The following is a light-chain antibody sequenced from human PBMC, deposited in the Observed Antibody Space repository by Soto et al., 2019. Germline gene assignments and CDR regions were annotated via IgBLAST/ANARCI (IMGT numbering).Light chain of an antibody. Sequence: IQMTQSPSFVSASVGDRVTITCRASQSISSWLAWYQQKPGKAPELLIYDASNLENGVPSRFSGCGSGTEFTLTISSLQPDDSAAYYCQQYNTYSGTFGQGTKVEI. CDR2: DAS. CDR1: QSISSW. J-gene: IGKJ1*01. CDR3: QQYNTYSGT. V-gene: IGKV1-5*01.